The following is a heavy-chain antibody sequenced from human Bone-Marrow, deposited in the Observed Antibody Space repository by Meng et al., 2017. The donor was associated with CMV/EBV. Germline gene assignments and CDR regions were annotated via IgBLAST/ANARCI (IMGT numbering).Heavy chain of an antibody. Sequence: KVSCKGSGYSFTSYWIGWVRQMPGKGLEWMGIIYPGDSDTRYSPSFQGQVTISADKSISTAYLQWSSLKASDTAMYYCARHRQYDFWSGYFQVGDMDVWGQGTTVTASS. CDR1: GYSFTSYW. J-gene: IGHJ6*02. CDR2: IYPGDSDT. V-gene: IGHV5-51*01. D-gene: IGHD3-3*01. CDR3: ARHRQYDFWSGYFQVGDMDV.